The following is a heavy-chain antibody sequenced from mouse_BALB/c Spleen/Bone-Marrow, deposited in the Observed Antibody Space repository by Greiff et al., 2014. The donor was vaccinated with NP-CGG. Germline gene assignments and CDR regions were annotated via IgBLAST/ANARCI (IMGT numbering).Heavy chain of an antibody. D-gene: IGHD4-1*01. CDR3: ARALTGTWFAY. V-gene: IGHV1S56*01. CDR1: GYTFTRYY. CDR2: IYPGNVNT. J-gene: IGHJ3*01. Sequence: QVQLKESGPELVKPGASVKISCKASGYTFTRYYIHWVKQRPGQGLEWIGWIYPGNVNTMYNEKFKDKATLTADKSSSTAYMQLSSLTSEDSAVYFCARALTGTWFAYWGQGTLVTVSA.